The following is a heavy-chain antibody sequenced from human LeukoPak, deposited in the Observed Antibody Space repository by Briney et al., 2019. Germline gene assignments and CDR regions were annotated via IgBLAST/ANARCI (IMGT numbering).Heavy chain of an antibody. CDR2: IWYDGSNK. Sequence: GGSLRLSCAASGFTFSRYGMHWVRQAPGKGLEWVAVIWYDGSNKYYADSVKGRFTISRDNSKNTLYLQMNSLRAEDTAVYYCARDRYYGSGSYYNGYFDYWGQGTLVTVSS. CDR3: ARDRYYGSGSYYNGYFDY. J-gene: IGHJ4*02. V-gene: IGHV3-33*01. CDR1: GFTFSRYG. D-gene: IGHD3-10*01.